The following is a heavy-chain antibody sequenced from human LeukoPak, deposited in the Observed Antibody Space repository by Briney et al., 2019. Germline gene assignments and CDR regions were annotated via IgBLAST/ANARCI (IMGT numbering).Heavy chain of an antibody. V-gene: IGHV3-7*01. Sequence: PGGSLRLSCEDSGFTFSSYWMSWVRQAPGKGLEWVATIKQDGSEKYYVDSVKGRFTISRDNAKNSLYLQMNSLRAEDTAVYYCATSTVTTEGVSLSPLDYWGQGTLVTVSS. CDR3: ATSTVTTEGVSLSPLDY. CDR2: IKQDGSEK. CDR1: GFTFSSYW. D-gene: IGHD4-17*01. J-gene: IGHJ4*02.